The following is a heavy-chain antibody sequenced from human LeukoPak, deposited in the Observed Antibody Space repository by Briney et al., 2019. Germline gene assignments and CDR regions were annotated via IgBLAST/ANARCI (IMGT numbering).Heavy chain of an antibody. V-gene: IGHV5-51*01. CDR3: ARSTYDFWSGYYLGIMDY. J-gene: IGHJ4*02. D-gene: IGHD3-3*01. CDR1: GYSFTSYW. CDR2: IYPGDSDT. Sequence: GESLKISCKGSGYSFTSYWIGWVRQMPGKGLEWMGIIYPGDSDTRYSPSFQGQVTISADKSISTAYLQWSSLKASDTAMYYCARSTYDFWSGYYLGIMDYWGQGTLVTVSS.